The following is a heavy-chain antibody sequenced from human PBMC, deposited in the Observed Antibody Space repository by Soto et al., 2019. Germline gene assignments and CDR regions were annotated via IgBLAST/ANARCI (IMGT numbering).Heavy chain of an antibody. CDR1: GGSISSGCYY. D-gene: IGHD6-13*01. Sequence: PSETLSLTCTVSGGSISSGCYYWSWIRQHPGKGLEWIGYIYYSGSTYYNPSLKSRVTISVDTSKNQFSLKLSSVTAADTAVYYCARGLQQLVLNWFDPWGQGTLVTVSS. CDR3: ARGLQQLVLNWFDP. CDR2: IYYSGST. J-gene: IGHJ5*02. V-gene: IGHV4-31*03.